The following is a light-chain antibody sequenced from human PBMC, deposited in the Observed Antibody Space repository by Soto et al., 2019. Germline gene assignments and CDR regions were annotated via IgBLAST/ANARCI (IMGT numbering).Light chain of an antibody. CDR2: DVS. CDR3: CSYACSGTNV. Sequence: QSALTQPASVSGSPGQSITISCTGTSSNVGNFNVVSWYQQHPGKAPKVIIYDVSERPSGDSHRFSGSKSGNTASLTMFGIQAEDEVDYYCCSYACSGTNVFGTGTKVTVL. J-gene: IGLJ1*01. V-gene: IGLV2-23*02. CDR1: SSNVGNFNV.